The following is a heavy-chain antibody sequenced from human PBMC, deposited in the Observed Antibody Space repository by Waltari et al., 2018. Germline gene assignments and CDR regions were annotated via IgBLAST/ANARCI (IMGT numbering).Heavy chain of an antibody. V-gene: IGHV3-7*01. Sequence: EVQLVESGGGLAQPGGSLSLSCAASGLSFSNYWMPWVRQASGKGPEWVANIKQDGSEKYYMDSVKGRFTISRDNAKNSLYLQMNNLRVEDTAVYYCTRGGRDSSWYWRDWGQGTLVTVSS. D-gene: IGHD6-13*01. CDR1: GLSFSNYW. CDR2: IKQDGSEK. J-gene: IGHJ4*02. CDR3: TRGGRDSSWYWRD.